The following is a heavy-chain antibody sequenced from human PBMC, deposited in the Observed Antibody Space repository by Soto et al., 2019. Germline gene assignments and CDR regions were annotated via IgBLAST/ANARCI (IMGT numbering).Heavy chain of an antibody. V-gene: IGHV4-59*08. CDR3: ATLGWLPYGERDD. J-gene: IGHJ4*02. Sequence: PSETLSLTCTVSGGSISSCYWSWIRQPPGKGLEWIGYIYYSGSTNYHPSLKSRVTISVDTSKNQFSLKLSSVTAADTAVYYCATLGWLPYGERDDWGQGTPVTVSS. CDR1: GGSISSCY. CDR2: IYYSGST. D-gene: IGHD5-12*01.